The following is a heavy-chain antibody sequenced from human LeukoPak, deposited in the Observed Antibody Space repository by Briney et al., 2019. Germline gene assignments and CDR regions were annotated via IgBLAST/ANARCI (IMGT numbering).Heavy chain of an antibody. CDR3: ARRGSSSWYGEYYFDY. CDR2: ISGSGGST. V-gene: IGHV3-23*01. CDR1: GFTFSSYA. Sequence: GGSLRLSCAASGFTFSSYAMSWVRQAPGKGLEWVSAISGSGGSTYYADSVKGRFTISRDNSKNTLYLQTNSLRAEDTGVYYCARRGSSSWYGEYYFDYWGQGTLVTVSS. D-gene: IGHD6-13*01. J-gene: IGHJ4*02.